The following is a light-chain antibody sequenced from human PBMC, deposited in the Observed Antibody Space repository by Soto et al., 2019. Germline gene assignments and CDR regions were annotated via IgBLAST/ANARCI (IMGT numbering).Light chain of an antibody. CDR2: TAS. CDR1: QGISSY. Sequence: DIQLTQSPSFLSASVGDRVTIACRASQGISSYLAWYQQKPGKAPELLIYTASTLQSGVPSRFSGSESGTEFTLTISSLQPEDFATYYCQQLNNYPRTFGQGTKV. J-gene: IGKJ1*01. CDR3: QQLNNYPRT. V-gene: IGKV1-9*01.